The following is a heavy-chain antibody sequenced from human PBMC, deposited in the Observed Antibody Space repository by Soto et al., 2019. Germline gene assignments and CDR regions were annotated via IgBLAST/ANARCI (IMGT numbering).Heavy chain of an antibody. J-gene: IGHJ4*02. CDR1: GYTFTGYY. Sequence: QVQLVQSGAEVKKPGASVKVSCKASGYTFTGYYMHWVRQAPGQGLEWMGGIIPIFGTANYAQKFQGRVTITADESTSTAHMELSSLRSEDTAVYYCARDYGHDCSGGSCYFYFWGQGTLVTVSS. V-gene: IGHV1-69*01. CDR3: ARDYGHDCSGGSCYFYF. D-gene: IGHD2-15*01. CDR2: IIPIFGTA.